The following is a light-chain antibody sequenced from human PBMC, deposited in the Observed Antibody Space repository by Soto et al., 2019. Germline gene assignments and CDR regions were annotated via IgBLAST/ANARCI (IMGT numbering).Light chain of an antibody. V-gene: IGKV3-15*01. J-gene: IGKJ5*01. Sequence: EVVMTQSPATLSVSPGARVPLSCRARQSVRSNLAWYQQKPGQSPRLLIYGASTRATGIPARFSGSGPGTEFTLTISSLQSEDFAVYYCQQYNNWPPITFGQGTRLEIK. CDR2: GAS. CDR3: QQYNNWPPIT. CDR1: QSVRSN.